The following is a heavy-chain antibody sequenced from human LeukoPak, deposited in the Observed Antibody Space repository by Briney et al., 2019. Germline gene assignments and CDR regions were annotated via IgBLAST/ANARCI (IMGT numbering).Heavy chain of an antibody. Sequence: GSVKVSCNASGYTFTGYYMHWVRQAPGQGLEWMGCINPNSGGTNYAQKLQGRVHMTRDTSTSTAYMQLSRLRSDEQAVYYCANVGSYSRSSWGQGTLVTVSS. V-gene: IGHV1-2*02. J-gene: IGHJ5*02. CDR1: GYTFTGYY. CDR2: INPNSGGT. CDR3: ANVGSYSRSS. D-gene: IGHD6-6*01.